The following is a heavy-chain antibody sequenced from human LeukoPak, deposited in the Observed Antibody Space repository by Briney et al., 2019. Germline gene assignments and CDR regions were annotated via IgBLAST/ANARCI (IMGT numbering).Heavy chain of an antibody. CDR2: ISWNGGTT. D-gene: IGHD6-19*01. V-gene: IGHV3-20*04. J-gene: IGHJ5*02. Sequence: GGSLRLSCAASGFNFDDYGMSWVRQAPGKGLEWVSGISWNGGTTVYVDSVKGRFTIPRDNAKNTLYLQMNSLRAEDTAVYYCAKRYGTSGFNWFDPWGQGTLVTVSS. CDR1: GFNFDDYG. CDR3: AKRYGTSGFNWFDP.